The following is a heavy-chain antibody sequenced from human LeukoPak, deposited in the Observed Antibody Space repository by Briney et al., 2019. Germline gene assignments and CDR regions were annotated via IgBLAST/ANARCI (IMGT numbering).Heavy chain of an antibody. Sequence: ASVKVSCKASGYTFTGYYMHWLRQAPGQGLEWMGWINPNSGGTNYAQKFQGRVTMTRDTSISTAYMELSRLRSDDTAVYYCAKTPGVSKRGYYFDYWGQGTLVTVSS. CDR1: GYTFTGYY. J-gene: IGHJ4*02. D-gene: IGHD3-10*01. V-gene: IGHV1-2*02. CDR3: AKTPGVSKRGYYFDY. CDR2: INPNSGGT.